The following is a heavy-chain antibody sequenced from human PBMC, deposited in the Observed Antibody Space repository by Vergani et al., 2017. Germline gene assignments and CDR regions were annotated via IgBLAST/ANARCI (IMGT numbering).Heavy chain of an antibody. J-gene: IGHJ3*02. D-gene: IGHD3-10*01. CDR2: IRSKAYGQAT. CDR1: GFTFGYYA. V-gene: IGHV3-49*03. CDR3: VRDQVTMLRGSDALDI. Sequence: EVQLVESGGDLVQPGRSLRLSCTASGFTFGYYAMDWFRQAPGQGLERVGGIRSKAYGQATIYAASVKGRFTISRDDSKSIAYLQMNNLQTEDTAMYYCVRDQVTMLRGSDALDIWGQGTMVTVSS.